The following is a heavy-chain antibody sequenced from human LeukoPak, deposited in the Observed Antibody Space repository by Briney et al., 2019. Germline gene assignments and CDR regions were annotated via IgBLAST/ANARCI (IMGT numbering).Heavy chain of an antibody. J-gene: IGHJ5*02. V-gene: IGHV3-30*02. Sequence: GGSLRLSCAASGFTFSSYWMSWVRQAPGKGLEWVAFIRYDGSNKYYADSVKGRFTISRDNSKNTLYLQMNSLRAEDTAVYYCAKDTTGTTVSNWFDPWGQGTLVTVSS. CDR3: AKDTTGTTVSNWFDP. CDR2: IRYDGSNK. D-gene: IGHD1-1*01. CDR1: GFTFSSYW.